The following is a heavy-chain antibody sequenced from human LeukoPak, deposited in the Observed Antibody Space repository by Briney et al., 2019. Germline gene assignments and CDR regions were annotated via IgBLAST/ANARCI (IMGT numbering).Heavy chain of an antibody. V-gene: IGHV5-51*01. CDR1: GYSFTSYW. CDR2: RNPADSDT. CDR3: ARHVSSSRVAFDV. J-gene: IGHJ3*01. D-gene: IGHD2-2*01. Sequence: GESLQISCKGSGYSFTSYWIGWVRQMPGKGLEWMGIRNPADSDTRYSPSFQGQVTISVDKSINTAYLQWSSLKASDTAMYYCARHVSSSRVAFDVWGQGTMVTVSS.